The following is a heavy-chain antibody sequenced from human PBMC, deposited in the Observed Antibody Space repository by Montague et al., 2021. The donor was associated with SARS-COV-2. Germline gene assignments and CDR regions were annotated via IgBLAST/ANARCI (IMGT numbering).Heavy chain of an antibody. D-gene: IGHD1-1*01. CDR1: GDSIRSATYY. V-gene: IGHV4-39*01. CDR2: IYHSGST. Sequence: SETLSLTCDVSGDSIRSATYYWAWIRQPPGRGLEWIGNIYHSGSTMYNPSLKSRVTMSVDTSKNQFSLHLNLVTAADTAVYYCARRLTGLEPPFDPGGQGTLVIVSS. CDR3: ARRLTGLEPPFDP. J-gene: IGHJ5*02.